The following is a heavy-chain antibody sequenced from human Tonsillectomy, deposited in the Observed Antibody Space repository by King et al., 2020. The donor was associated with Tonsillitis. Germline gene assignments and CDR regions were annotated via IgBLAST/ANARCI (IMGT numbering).Heavy chain of an antibody. Sequence: VQLVESGGGLVQPGGSLRLSCAASGFTFSTYAMNWVRQAPGKGLEGVSAISGSGAFTYYADSVRGRLTISRDNSKKTLYLQMNSLRVEETAAYYCAKDRAHATTDPGLFNYWGQGTLVTVPS. D-gene: IGHD5-12*01. CDR1: GFTFSTYA. CDR2: ISGSGAFT. V-gene: IGHV3-23*04. CDR3: AKDRAHATTDPGLFNY. J-gene: IGHJ4*02.